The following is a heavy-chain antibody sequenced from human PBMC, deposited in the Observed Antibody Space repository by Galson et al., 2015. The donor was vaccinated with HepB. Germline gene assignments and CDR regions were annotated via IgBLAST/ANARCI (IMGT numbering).Heavy chain of an antibody. Sequence: SLRLSCAASGFTFDDYAMHWVRQAPGKGLEWVSGISWNSGSIGYADSVKGRFTISRDNAKNSLYLQMNSLRAEDTALYYYAKDEEPVLDYYYMDVWGKGTTVTVSS. CDR2: ISWNSGSI. V-gene: IGHV3-9*01. CDR1: GFTFDDYA. CDR3: AKDEEPVLDYYYMDV. J-gene: IGHJ6*03. D-gene: IGHD1-14*01.